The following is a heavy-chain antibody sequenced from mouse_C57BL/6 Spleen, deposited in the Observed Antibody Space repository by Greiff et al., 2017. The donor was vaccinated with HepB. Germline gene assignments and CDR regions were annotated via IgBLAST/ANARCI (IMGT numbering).Heavy chain of an antibody. Sequence: EVHLVESGPGMVKPSQSLSLTCTVTGYSITSCYDWHWIRHFPGNKLEWMGYISYSGSTNYNPSLKSRISITHDTSKNHFFLKLNSVTTEDTATYYCAREDYYGSSPWFAYWGQGTLVTVSA. CDR2: ISYSGST. CDR1: GYSITSCYD. D-gene: IGHD1-1*01. V-gene: IGHV3-1*01. J-gene: IGHJ3*01. CDR3: AREDYYGSSPWFAY.